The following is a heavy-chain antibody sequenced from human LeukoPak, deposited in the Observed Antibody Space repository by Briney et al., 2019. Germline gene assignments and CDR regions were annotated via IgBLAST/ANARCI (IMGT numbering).Heavy chain of an antibody. J-gene: IGHJ4*02. D-gene: IGHD1-26*01. Sequence: PSQTLSLTCAVSGDSISRGGYSWSWIRQPPGKGLEWIGYIYYSGSTYYNPSLKSRFTISVDTSKNQFSLKLSSVTAADTAVYYCARDSVYSGSSLDYWGQGALVTVSS. CDR2: IYYSGST. CDR3: ARDSVYSGSSLDY. CDR1: GDSISRGGYS. V-gene: IGHV4-30-4*07.